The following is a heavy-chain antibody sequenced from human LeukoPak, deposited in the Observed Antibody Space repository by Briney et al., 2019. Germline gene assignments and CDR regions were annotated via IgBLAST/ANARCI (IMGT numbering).Heavy chain of an antibody. CDR1: GFTFSSFT. J-gene: IGHJ4*02. CDR2: ISLGNSTM. D-gene: IGHD2-15*01. CDR3: ARVGNGRSWDY. Sequence: GGALRLSCAASGFTFSSFTMNWAREAPGKGLEWISYISLGNSTMFYADSVKGRFTISRDNAKNSRYLQMNSLRDDDTAVYYCARVGNGRSWDYGGQGTLVSVSS. V-gene: IGHV3-48*02.